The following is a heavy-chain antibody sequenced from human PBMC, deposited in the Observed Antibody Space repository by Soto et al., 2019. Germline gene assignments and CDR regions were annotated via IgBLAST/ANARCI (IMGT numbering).Heavy chain of an antibody. V-gene: IGHV3-21*02. CDR3: ARPDTTMVTDWYFDL. J-gene: IGHJ2*01. CDR2: ISSSGASI. D-gene: IGHD5-18*01. CDR1: GITFSTYS. Sequence: EVQLVESGGGLVKPGGSLRLSCAASGITFSTYSMNWVRQVPGKGLEWLSSISSSGASIYYAASVKGRFTISRDNAKNSLDLQMDSLRAEDTAVYYCARPDTTMVTDWYFDLWGRGTLVTVSS.